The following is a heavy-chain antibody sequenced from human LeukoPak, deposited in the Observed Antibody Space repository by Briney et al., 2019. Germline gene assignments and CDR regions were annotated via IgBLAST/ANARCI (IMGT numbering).Heavy chain of an antibody. V-gene: IGHV3-7*01. CDR3: TLNLVAAAGDH. CDR1: AFTFSTFW. D-gene: IGHD6-13*01. Sequence: PGGSLTLSWAPWAFTFSTFWMTGFPQAPGRGLEGGANIKPKGTVGYNVDYVRGRFIISRDNAGNSLYLHMSGLRVDDTAVYYCTLNLVAAAGDHWGQGTLLIVSS. CDR2: IKPKGTVG. J-gene: IGHJ4*02.